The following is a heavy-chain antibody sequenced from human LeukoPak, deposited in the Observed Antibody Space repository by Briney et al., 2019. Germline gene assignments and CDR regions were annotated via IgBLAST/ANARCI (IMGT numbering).Heavy chain of an antibody. CDR3: ARDTVGSLDY. D-gene: IGHD1-26*01. J-gene: IGHJ4*02. CDR2: INWNGDST. V-gene: IGHV3-20*04. CDR1: GFNFDEYG. Sequence: GGSLRLSCAASGFNFDEYGMIWARQGLGKGLEWVSGINWNGDSTGYADSVKGRFTISRDNAKNSLYLQMNSLRADDTAVYYCARDTVGSLDYWGQGILVTVAS.